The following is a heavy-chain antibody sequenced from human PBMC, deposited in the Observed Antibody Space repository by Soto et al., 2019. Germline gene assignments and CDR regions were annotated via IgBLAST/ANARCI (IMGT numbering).Heavy chain of an antibody. CDR1: GFTVRSNY. Sequence: GXSRRLSCAASGFTVRSNYMSWVRQAPGKGLEWVSVFYSGGSTYYADSVKGRFTISRDNSKNTLYLQMNSLRAEDTAVYYCVSSGGNYLSFDYWGQGTLVTVSS. CDR3: VSSGGNYLSFDY. D-gene: IGHD1-26*01. J-gene: IGHJ4*02. CDR2: FYSGGST. V-gene: IGHV3-53*01.